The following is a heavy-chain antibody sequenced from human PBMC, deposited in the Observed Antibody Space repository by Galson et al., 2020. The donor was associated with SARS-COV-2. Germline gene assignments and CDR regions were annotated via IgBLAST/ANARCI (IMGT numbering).Heavy chain of an antibody. CDR3: ATQSSDKYYYSYGMDV. CDR2: ISSSSSYI. J-gene: IGHJ6*02. V-gene: IGHV3-21*01. Sequence: NSGGSLRLSCAASGFTFSSYSMNWVRQAPGKGLEWVSSISSSSSYIYYADSVKGRFTISRDNAKNSLYLQMNSLRAEDTAVYYCATQSSDKYYYSYGMDVWGQGTTVTVSS. D-gene: IGHD3-10*01. CDR1: GFTFSSYS.